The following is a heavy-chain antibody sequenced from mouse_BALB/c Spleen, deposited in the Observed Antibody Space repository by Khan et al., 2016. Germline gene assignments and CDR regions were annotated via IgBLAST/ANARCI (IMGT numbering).Heavy chain of an antibody. Sequence: VQLQQSGAELVKPGASVKLSCTASGFNIKDTYMHWVKPRPEQGLEWIGRIDPANGNTKYDPKFQGKATITAETSSNTAYLQRSSLTSEDTAVYYCARSPYDYDVGVAYWGQGTLGTVSA. J-gene: IGHJ3*01. CDR1: GFNIKDTY. V-gene: IGHV14-3*02. CDR2: IDPANGNT. CDR3: ARSPYDYDVGVAY. D-gene: IGHD2-4*01.